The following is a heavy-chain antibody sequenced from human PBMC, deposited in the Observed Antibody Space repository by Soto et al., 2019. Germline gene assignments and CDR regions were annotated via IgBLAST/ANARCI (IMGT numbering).Heavy chain of an antibody. V-gene: IGHV3-9*01. CDR2: INWNSLSI. Sequence: EVQLVESGGGLGQPGRSLRLSCVASGLTFDDFAMQWVRQAPGKGLEWVAGINWNSLSIDYADSVKGRFTISRDNAKKSIFLQLNNLTSEDTALYYCAKDRRAMNWYFDIWGRGTRVTVSS. CDR1: GLTFDDFA. J-gene: IGHJ2*01. CDR3: AKDRRAMNWYFDI.